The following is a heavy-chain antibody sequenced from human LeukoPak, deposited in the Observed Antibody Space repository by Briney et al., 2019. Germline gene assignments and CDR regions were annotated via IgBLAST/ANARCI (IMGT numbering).Heavy chain of an antibody. CDR2: INHSGST. CDR1: GGSISSYY. V-gene: IGHV4-34*01. J-gene: IGHJ4*02. CDR3: ARGPLTTVVPHFDY. Sequence: SETLSLTCTVSGGSISSYYWSWIRQPPGKGLEWIGEINHSGSTNYNPSLKSRVTISVDTSKNQFSLKLSSVTAADTAVYYCARGPLTTVVPHFDYWGQGTLVTVSS. D-gene: IGHD4-23*01.